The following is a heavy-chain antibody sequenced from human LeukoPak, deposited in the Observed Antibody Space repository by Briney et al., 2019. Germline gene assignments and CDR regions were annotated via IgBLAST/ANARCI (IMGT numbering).Heavy chain of an antibody. CDR3: AKDSGDRSGYWYYFDN. CDR2: ISYDGSNK. J-gene: IGHJ4*02. D-gene: IGHD3-22*01. Sequence: HPGGSLRLSCAASGFTFSTYGMHWVRQAPGKGLEWVALISYDGSNKYYADSVKGRFTISRDNSKNTLYLQMNSLRAEDTAVYYCAKDSGDRSGYWYYFDNWGQGTLVTVSS. CDR1: GFTFSTYG. V-gene: IGHV3-30*18.